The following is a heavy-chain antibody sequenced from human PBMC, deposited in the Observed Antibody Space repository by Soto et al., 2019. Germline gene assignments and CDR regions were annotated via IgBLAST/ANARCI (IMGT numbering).Heavy chain of an antibody. V-gene: IGHV4-59*01. CDR1: AGSISGYY. CDR2: VYYRGHI. CDR3: AKDYFLTYFDH. D-gene: IGHD3-10*01. J-gene: IGHJ4*02. Sequence: SETLSLTWTVSAGSISGYYWSWIRQPPGKGLEWIGYVYYRGHIKYNPSLKSRVTISVDTSKNQFSLSLSSVTAANTAVYYCAKDYFLTYFDHWGQGTQVTVSS.